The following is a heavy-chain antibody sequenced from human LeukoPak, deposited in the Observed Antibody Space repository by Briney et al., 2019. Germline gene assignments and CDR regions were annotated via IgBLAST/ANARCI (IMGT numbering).Heavy chain of an antibody. Sequence: HPGGSLRLSCAASGFTFSSYWMHWVRQAPGKGLVWVSRINIDVRSTSYADSVKGRFAISRDNAKNTLYLQMNSLRAEDTAVYYCARGGDSGSYCNYWGQGTLVTVSS. J-gene: IGHJ4*02. D-gene: IGHD3-10*01. CDR2: INIDVRST. V-gene: IGHV3-74*01. CDR1: GFTFSSYW. CDR3: ARGGDSGSYCNY.